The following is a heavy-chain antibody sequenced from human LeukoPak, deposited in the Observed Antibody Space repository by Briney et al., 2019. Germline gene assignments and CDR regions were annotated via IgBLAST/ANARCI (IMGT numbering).Heavy chain of an antibody. Sequence: GGSLRLSCAASGFTFSNYWMHWVRQAPGKGLVWVSRINTVGSNTGYADSVKGRFTISRDNAKNTLYLQMNSLRAEDTAVYYCAIGANPGALDIWGQGTMVTVSS. J-gene: IGHJ3*02. CDR3: AIGANPGALDI. CDR2: INTVGSNT. D-gene: IGHD4/OR15-4a*01. V-gene: IGHV3-74*01. CDR1: GFTFSNYW.